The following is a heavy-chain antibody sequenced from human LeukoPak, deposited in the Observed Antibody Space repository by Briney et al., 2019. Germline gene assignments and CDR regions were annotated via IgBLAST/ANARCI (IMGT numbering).Heavy chain of an antibody. J-gene: IGHJ4*02. V-gene: IGHV1-2*02. D-gene: IGHD3-16*01. Sequence: GASVKVSRKASVYTFTGYYMHWVRQAPGQGLEWMGWINPNSGGTNYAQKFQGRVTMTRDTSISTAYMELSRLRSDDTAVYYCARTSDLWGETDYWGQGTPVTVSS. CDR1: VYTFTGYY. CDR2: INPNSGGT. CDR3: ARTSDLWGETDY.